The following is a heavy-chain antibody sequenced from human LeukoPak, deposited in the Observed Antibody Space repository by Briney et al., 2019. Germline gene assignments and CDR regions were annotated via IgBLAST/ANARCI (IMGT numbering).Heavy chain of an antibody. CDR1: GYTFTSSA. V-gene: IGHV7-4-1*02. Sequence: ASVKVSCKASGYTFTSSALGWVRQAPGQGLEWMGWINTNTGNPTYAQGFTGRFVFSLDTSDNTAYLQISSLQAEDTAVYSCASFFCTSALCYYLDYWGQGTLVTVSS. J-gene: IGHJ4*02. CDR3: ASFFCTSALCYYLDY. CDR2: INTNTGNP. D-gene: IGHD2-8*01.